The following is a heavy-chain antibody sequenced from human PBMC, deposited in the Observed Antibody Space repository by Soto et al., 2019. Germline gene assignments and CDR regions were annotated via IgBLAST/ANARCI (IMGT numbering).Heavy chain of an antibody. CDR2: IIPIFGTE. Sequence: QVQLVQSGAEVKKPGSSVRVSCKASGGTFSSYAISWVRQAPGQGLEWMGGIIPIFGTENYAQKFQGRVTITADESTSTAYRELSSLRSEDTAVYYCARYRIAGSKYYYGMDVWGQVTTVTVSS. J-gene: IGHJ6*02. D-gene: IGHD6-13*01. V-gene: IGHV1-69*01. CDR1: GGTFSSYA. CDR3: ARYRIAGSKYYYGMDV.